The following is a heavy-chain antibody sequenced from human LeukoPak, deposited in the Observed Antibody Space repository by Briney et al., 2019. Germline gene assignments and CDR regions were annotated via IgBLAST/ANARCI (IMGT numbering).Heavy chain of an antibody. V-gene: IGHV4-4*07. CDR1: GGSISSYY. J-gene: IGHJ4*02. CDR2: IYTSGST. D-gene: IGHD5-12*01. CDR3: ARDREYSGYDYWWRPGGGLIN. Sequence: SETLSLTCTVSGGSISSYYWSWIRQPAGKGLEWIGHIYTSGSTNYNPSLKSRVTMSVDTSKNQFSLKLSSVTAADTAVYYCARDREYSGYDYWWRPGGGLINWGQGTLVTVSS.